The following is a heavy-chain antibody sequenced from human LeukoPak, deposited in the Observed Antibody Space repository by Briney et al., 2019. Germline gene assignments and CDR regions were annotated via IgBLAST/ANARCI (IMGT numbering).Heavy chain of an antibody. D-gene: IGHD3-10*01. Sequence: KPSETLSLTCAVSGGLIASGCYSWWWVRQPPGKGLEWIGYIYYSGSTNYKPSLKSRVTISVDTSKNQFSLKLSSVTAADTAVYYCARGGYYGSGNDFRFDLWGQGTLVTVSS. CDR3: ARGGYYGSGNDFRFDL. V-gene: IGHV4-61*01. CDR1: GGLIASGCYS. CDR2: IYYSGST. J-gene: IGHJ5*02.